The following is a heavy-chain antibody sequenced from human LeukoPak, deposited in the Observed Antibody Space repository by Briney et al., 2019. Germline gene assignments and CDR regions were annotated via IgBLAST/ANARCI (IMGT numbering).Heavy chain of an antibody. Sequence: GESLEISCKGSGYIFSTYWIGGVRQLPGKGLEWMGIIRPGDSDIRYSPSFQGQVTISADKSISTAYLQWSSLKASDTAMYYCARNSENTNGWYGEFDPWGQGTLVTVSS. J-gene: IGHJ5*02. CDR3: ARNSENTNGWYGEFDP. V-gene: IGHV5-51*01. D-gene: IGHD6-19*01. CDR2: IRPGDSDI. CDR1: GYIFSTYW.